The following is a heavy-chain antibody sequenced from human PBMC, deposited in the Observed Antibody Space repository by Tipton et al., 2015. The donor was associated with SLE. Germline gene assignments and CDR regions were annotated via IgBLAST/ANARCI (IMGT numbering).Heavy chain of an antibody. CDR3: AREVSISMKWFYGMDV. D-gene: IGHD3-22*01. CDR2: IFHNGST. CDR1: GVSISTGGHY. J-gene: IGHJ6*02. V-gene: IGHV4-31*03. Sequence: TLSLTCTVSGVSISTGGHYWSWVRQHPGKGLEFIGYIFHNGSTLYNPSLKSRVSMSVASSRNQFSLKLTSVTAADTAVYYCAREVSISMKWFYGMDVWGQGTTVTVSS.